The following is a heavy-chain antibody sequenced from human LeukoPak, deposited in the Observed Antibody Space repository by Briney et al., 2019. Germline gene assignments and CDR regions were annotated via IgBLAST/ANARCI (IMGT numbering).Heavy chain of an antibody. D-gene: IGHD6-13*01. CDR2: IYYSGTT. CDR1: GGSISGYY. CDR3: ARVFFRSSSGFWFDP. J-gene: IGHJ5*02. V-gene: IGHV4-59*01. Sequence: SETLSLTCTVSGGSISGYYWSWIRQPPGKGLEWVGYIYYSGTTNYNPSLKSRVTISVDTSKNQFSLKLSSVTAADTAVYYCARVFFRSSSGFWFDPWGQGTLVTVPS.